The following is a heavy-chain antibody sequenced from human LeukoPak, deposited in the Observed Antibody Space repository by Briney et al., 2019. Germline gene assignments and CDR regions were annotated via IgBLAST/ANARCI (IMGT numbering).Heavy chain of an antibody. V-gene: IGHV3-30*18. Sequence: GGSLRLSCAASGFTFSIYGMHGVRQAPGKGLEWVAVISYDGSNKYYADSVKGRFTISRDNSKNTLYLQLNSLRAEDTAVYYCAKDRHDYWGQGTLVPVSS. CDR2: ISYDGSNK. CDR1: GFTFSIYG. J-gene: IGHJ4*02. CDR3: AKDRHDY.